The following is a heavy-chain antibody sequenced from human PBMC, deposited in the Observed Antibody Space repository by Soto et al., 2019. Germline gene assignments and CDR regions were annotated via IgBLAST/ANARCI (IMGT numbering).Heavy chain of an antibody. D-gene: IGHD2-15*01. CDR2: IYHSGST. CDR3: ARRGSGRRPGKGIDY. J-gene: IGHJ4*02. V-gene: IGHV4-39*01. CDR1: GASITSSSYL. Sequence: WAPLSLTCPFSGASITSSSYLWGGIRQPPGKGLEWIGSIYHSGSTSYNPSLKSRPTISLDTSNNPFSLTLSSVTAADPAVYYWARRGSGRRPGKGIDYWGQGTPVTVSS.